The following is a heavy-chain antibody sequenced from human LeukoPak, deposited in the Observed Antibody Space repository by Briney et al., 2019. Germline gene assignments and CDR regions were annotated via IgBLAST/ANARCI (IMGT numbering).Heavy chain of an antibody. J-gene: IGHJ4*02. CDR3: ARQRKYSSSFSGYFDY. CDR2: INHSGST. CDR1: GGSFSGYY. V-gene: IGHV4-34*01. Sequence: SETLSLTCAVYGGSFSGYYWSWIRRPPGKGLEWIGEINHSGSTNYNPSLKSRVTISVDTSKNQFSLKLSSVTAADTAVYYCARQRKYSSSFSGYFDYWGQGTLVTVSS. D-gene: IGHD6-13*01.